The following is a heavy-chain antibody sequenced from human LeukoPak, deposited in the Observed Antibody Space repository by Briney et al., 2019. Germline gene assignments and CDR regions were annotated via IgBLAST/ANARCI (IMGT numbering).Heavy chain of an antibody. CDR1: GITFSSYG. J-gene: IGHJ4*02. CDR3: AKGGEVSSWYKRLKLYFDY. CDR2: ISYDGSNK. V-gene: IGHV3-30*18. D-gene: IGHD6-13*01. Sequence: PGRSLRLSCGASGITFSSYGMHWVRQAPGKGLEWVASISYDGSNKYYADSVRGRFTTSRDKSKNTLFLQMNSLRAEDTAVYYCAKGGEVSSWYKRLKLYFDYWGQGTLVTVSS.